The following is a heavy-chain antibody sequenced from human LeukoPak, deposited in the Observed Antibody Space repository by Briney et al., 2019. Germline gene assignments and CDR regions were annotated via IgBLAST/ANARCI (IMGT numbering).Heavy chain of an antibody. J-gene: IGHJ4*02. CDR2: IKQDGSEK. D-gene: IGHD3-10*01. CDR1: GFTFSSYW. CDR3: ARGSRNSGSTHDFDY. Sequence: PGGSLRLSCAASGFTFSSYWMSWVRQAPGKGLEWVANIKQDGSEKYYLDSVRGRFTISRDNAKNSLYLQMDSLRAEDTAVYYCARGSRNSGSTHDFDYWGQGTLVTVSS. V-gene: IGHV3-7*01.